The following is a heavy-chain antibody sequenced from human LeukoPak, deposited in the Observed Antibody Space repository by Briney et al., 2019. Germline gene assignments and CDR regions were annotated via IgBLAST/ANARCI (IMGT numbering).Heavy chain of an antibody. CDR3: ARAGPNYYGSGSQLH. CDR2: IYYSGST. CDR1: GGSISSSSYY. J-gene: IGHJ4*02. D-gene: IGHD3-10*01. V-gene: IGHV4-39*07. Sequence: SETLSLTCTVSGGSISSSSYYWGWIRQPPGKGLEWIGSIYYSGSTYYNPSLKSRVTISVDTSKNQFSLKLSSVTAADTAVYYCARAGPNYYGSGSQLHWGQGTLVTVSS.